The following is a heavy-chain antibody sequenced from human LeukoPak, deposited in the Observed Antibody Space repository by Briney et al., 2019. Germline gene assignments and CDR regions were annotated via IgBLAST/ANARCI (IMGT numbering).Heavy chain of an antibody. D-gene: IGHD6-13*01. CDR1: GYTLTNYD. CDR2: ISAYNGNT. J-gene: IGHJ6*02. CDR3: ARRTAAGLLDV. Sequence: ASVKVSCKSSGYTLTNYDISWVRQAPGQGLEWMGWISAYNGNTNYIQELQARVTMTTDTSTSTVNMELKSLRSDDTAVYYCARRTAAGLLDVWGQGTPVTVSS. V-gene: IGHV1-18*01.